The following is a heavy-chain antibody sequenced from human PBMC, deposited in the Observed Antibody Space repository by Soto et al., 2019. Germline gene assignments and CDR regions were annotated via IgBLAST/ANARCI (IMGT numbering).Heavy chain of an antibody. CDR2: INPNSGGT. Sequence: ASVKVSCKASGYTFTGYYMHWVRQAPGQGLEWMGWINPNSGGTNYAQKFQGRVTMTRDTSISTAYMELSRLRSDDTAAYYCARARDSSGWYYFDYWGQGTLVTVSS. J-gene: IGHJ4*02. CDR1: GYTFTGYY. V-gene: IGHV1-2*02. D-gene: IGHD6-19*01. CDR3: ARARDSSGWYYFDY.